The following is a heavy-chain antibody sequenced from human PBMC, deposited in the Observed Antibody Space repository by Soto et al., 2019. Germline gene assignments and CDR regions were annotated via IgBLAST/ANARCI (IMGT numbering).Heavy chain of an antibody. Sequence: LRLSCAASGFTFSDYYMSWIRQATGKGLERVSYISSSSSYTNYADSVKGRFTISRDNAKNSLYLQMNSLRAEYTAVYYCARVSRVVCSSTSCPTNNWFDPWGQGTLVTVSS. CDR2: ISSSSSYT. CDR3: ARVSRVVCSSTSCPTNNWFDP. D-gene: IGHD2-2*01. J-gene: IGHJ5*02. CDR1: GFTFSDYY. V-gene: IGHV3-11*06.